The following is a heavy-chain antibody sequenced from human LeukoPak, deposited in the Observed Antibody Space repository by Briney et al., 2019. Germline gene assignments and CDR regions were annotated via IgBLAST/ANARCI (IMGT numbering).Heavy chain of an antibody. CDR3: AREGGSFDY. J-gene: IGHJ4*02. D-gene: IGHD2-15*01. CDR2: ISRSGSDI. Sequence: QPGGSLRLSCAASGLTFSSYEMNWVRQAPGKGLEWVSYISRSGSDIYYADSVKGRFTISRDNAKNSLYLQMNSLRAEDTAVYYCAREGGSFDYWGQGALVTVSS. CDR1: GLTFSSYE. V-gene: IGHV3-48*03.